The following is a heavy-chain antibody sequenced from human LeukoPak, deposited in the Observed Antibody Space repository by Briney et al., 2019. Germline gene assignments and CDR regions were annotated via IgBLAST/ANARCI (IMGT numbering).Heavy chain of an antibody. V-gene: IGHV1-2*02. CDR1: GYIFTNYY. D-gene: IGHD4-23*01. CDR3: ARVVRTPHYYYYMDV. CDR2: INSKSGGT. Sequence: ASVKVSCKAFGYIFTNYYIHWVRQAPGQGLEWMGWINSKSGGTNYAQKFQGRVTVTRDTSISTAYMELSRLRSDDTAVYYCARVVRTPHYYYYMDVWGKGTTVTISS. J-gene: IGHJ6*03.